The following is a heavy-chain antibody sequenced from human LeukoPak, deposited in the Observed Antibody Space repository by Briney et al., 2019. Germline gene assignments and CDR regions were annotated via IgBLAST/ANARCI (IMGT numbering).Heavy chain of an antibody. CDR3: ARASYSSGWLNPYDAFDI. Sequence: GGSLRLSCAASGFTFSSYWMHWVRQAPGKGLVWVSRINSDGSSTSYADSVKGRFTISRDNAKNTLYLQMNSLRAEDTAVYYCARASYSSGWLNPYDAFDIWGQGTMVTVSS. D-gene: IGHD6-19*01. CDR1: GFTFSSYW. J-gene: IGHJ3*02. V-gene: IGHV3-74*01. CDR2: INSDGSST.